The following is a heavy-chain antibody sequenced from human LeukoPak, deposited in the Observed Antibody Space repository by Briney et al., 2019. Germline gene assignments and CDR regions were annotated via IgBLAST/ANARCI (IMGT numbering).Heavy chain of an antibody. CDR1: GFTFSIHW. CDR3: VTTWGDY. V-gene: IGHV3-74*01. D-gene: IGHD3-16*01. J-gene: IGHJ4*02. CDR2: IKTDGTIT. Sequence: GGSLTLSCAVSGFTFSIHWTYWARQFPRKGLVCDSAIKTDGTITNYADSVKGRFTISRDNAKNTLYLQMNGLRAEDTAIYYCVTTWGDYWGQGTLVTVSS.